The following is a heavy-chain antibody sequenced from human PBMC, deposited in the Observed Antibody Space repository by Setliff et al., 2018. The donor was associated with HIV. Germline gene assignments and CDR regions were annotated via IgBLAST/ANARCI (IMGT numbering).Heavy chain of an antibody. V-gene: IGHV1-69*10. CDR3: ARPTNGYCSGGTCPDTFDI. CDR1: GGTFSISA. D-gene: IGHD2-15*01. Sequence: SVKVSCKASGGTFSISAISWVRQAPGQGLEWMGGIIPILGIANYAQRFQGRLTITADESTRTAYMELSSLTSEDTAVYYCARPTNGYCSGGTCPDTFDIWGQGALVTVSS. CDR2: IIPILGIA. J-gene: IGHJ3*02.